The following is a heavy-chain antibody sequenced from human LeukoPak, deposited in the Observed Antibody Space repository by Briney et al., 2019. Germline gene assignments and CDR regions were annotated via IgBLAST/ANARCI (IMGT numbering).Heavy chain of an antibody. Sequence: PSDTLSLTCAVSGYSISSSNWWGWIRQPPGKGLEWIGYIYYSGSIYYNPSLKSRVTMSVDTSKNQFSLKLSSVIAVDTAVYYCARSSPNLAGYFDYWGQGTLVTVSS. D-gene: IGHD3-10*01. CDR1: GYSISSSNW. CDR2: IYYSGSI. CDR3: ARSSPNLAGYFDY. V-gene: IGHV4-28*05. J-gene: IGHJ4*02.